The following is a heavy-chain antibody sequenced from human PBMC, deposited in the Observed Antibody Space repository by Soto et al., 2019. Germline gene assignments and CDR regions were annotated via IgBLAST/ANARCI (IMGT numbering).Heavy chain of an antibody. CDR2: INHSGST. J-gene: IGHJ6*02. V-gene: IGHV4-34*01. CDR3: ARGAGTWFGATGVYGMDV. D-gene: IGHD3-10*01. CDR1: GGSFSGYY. Sequence: SETLSLTCAVYGGSFSGYYWSWIRQPPGKGLEWIGEINHSGSTNYNPSLKSRVTISVDTSKNQFSLKLSSVTAADTAVYYCARGAGTWFGATGVYGMDVWGQGTSVTVSS.